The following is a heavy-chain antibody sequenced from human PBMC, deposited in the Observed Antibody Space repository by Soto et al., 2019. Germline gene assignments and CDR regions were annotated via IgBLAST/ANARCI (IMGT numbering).Heavy chain of an antibody. D-gene: IGHD2-2*01. Sequence: SETLSLTCTVSGGSISSGGYCWTWIRQHPGKGLEWIGYIYYSGSTYYNPSLKSRVSISVDTSKNQFSLKVNSVTAADTAVYYCAREPVILLIPAASYYGADVWSQGTTVTVSS. V-gene: IGHV4-31*03. CDR3: AREPVILLIPAASYYGADV. J-gene: IGHJ6*02. CDR2: IYYSGST. CDR1: GGSISSGGYC.